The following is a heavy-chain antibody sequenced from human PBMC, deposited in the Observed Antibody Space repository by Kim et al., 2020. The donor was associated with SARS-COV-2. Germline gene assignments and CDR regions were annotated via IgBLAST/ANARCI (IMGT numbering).Heavy chain of an antibody. V-gene: IGHV3-23*01. CDR2: T. CDR3: ARGLGTPDY. D-gene: IGHD7-27*01. J-gene: IGHJ4*02. Sequence: TFYADSVKGRFTISRDNSKGTLYLQMNGLRAEDPALYYCARGLGTPDYWGQGTLVTVSS.